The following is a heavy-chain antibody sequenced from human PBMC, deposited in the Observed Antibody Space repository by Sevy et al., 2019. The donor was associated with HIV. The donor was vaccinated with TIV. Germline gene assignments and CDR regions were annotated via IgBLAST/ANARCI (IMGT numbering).Heavy chain of an antibody. D-gene: IGHD3-16*01. CDR3: AHETFGRFES. CDR1: GFTFSADW. CDR2: IKGDGSDQ. J-gene: IGHJ4*02. V-gene: IGHV3-7*01. Sequence: GGSLRLSCAASGFTFSADWMNWVRQAPGKGLEWVANIKGDGSDQHYVASLEGRFTISRDNAKNLLYLQMNSLRVEDTAVYYCAHETFGRFESWGQGTLVTVSS.